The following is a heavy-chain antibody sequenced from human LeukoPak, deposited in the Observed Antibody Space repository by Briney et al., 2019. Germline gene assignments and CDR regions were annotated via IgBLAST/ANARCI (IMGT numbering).Heavy chain of an antibody. CDR2: ISYDGSNK. Sequence: GGSLRLSCAASGFTFSSYGMHWVRQAPGKGLEWVAVISYDGSNKYYADSVKGRFTISRDNSKSTLYLQMNSLRAEDTAVYYCAKVPDYGDYRYYFDYWGQGTLVTVSS. CDR1: GFTFSSYG. CDR3: AKVPDYGDYRYYFDY. J-gene: IGHJ4*02. D-gene: IGHD4-17*01. V-gene: IGHV3-30*18.